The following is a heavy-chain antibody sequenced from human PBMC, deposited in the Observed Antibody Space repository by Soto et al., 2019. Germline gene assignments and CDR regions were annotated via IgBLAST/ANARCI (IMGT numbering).Heavy chain of an antibody. CDR1: GFTFSSSA. D-gene: IGHD6-19*01. Sequence: GGSLRLSCAASGFTFSSSAMSWVRQAPGKGLEWVSGISAGGVTTYYADSVKGRFTISRDNSKNTLYLQMNSLRAEDTAVYYCSARGQWPAFHIWGQGTMVTVSS. J-gene: IGHJ3*02. CDR3: SARGQWPAFHI. V-gene: IGHV3-23*01. CDR2: ISAGGVTT.